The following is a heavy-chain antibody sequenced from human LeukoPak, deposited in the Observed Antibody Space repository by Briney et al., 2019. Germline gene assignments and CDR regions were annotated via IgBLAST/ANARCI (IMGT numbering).Heavy chain of an antibody. CDR3: ARHASIGTYYYDSSGYGGDYYFDY. D-gene: IGHD3-22*01. V-gene: IGHV4-59*08. CDR1: GGSISSYY. CDR2: IYYSGST. J-gene: IGHJ4*02. Sequence: SETLSLTCTVSGGSISSYYWSWIRQPPGKGLEWIGYIYYSGSTNYNPSLKSRVTISVDTSKNQFSLKLSSVTAADTAVYYCARHASIGTYYYDSSGYGGDYYFDYWGQGTLVTVSS.